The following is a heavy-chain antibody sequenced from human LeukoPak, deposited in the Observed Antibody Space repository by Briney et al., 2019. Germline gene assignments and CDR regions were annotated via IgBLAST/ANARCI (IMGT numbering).Heavy chain of an antibody. CDR1: GYTFTSYY. Sequence: GSVKVSRKASGYTFTSYYMHWVRPAPGQGLEWVGIINPSGGSTSYAQKFRGRVTMTRDMSTSTVYMELSSLRSEDTAVYYCARGYCGGDCYADYYYYYMDVWGKGTTVTVSS. V-gene: IGHV1-46*01. J-gene: IGHJ6*03. CDR2: INPSGGST. CDR3: ARGYCGGDCYADYYYYYMDV. D-gene: IGHD2-21*02.